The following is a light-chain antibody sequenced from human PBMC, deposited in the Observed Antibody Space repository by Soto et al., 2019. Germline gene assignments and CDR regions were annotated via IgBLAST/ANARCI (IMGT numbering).Light chain of an antibody. CDR2: DAS. J-gene: IGKJ1*01. CDR1: QSVGSS. CDR3: QQRSNWPRT. V-gene: IGKV3-11*01. Sequence: EIVLTQSPATLSLSPGERGSLSCRASQSVGSSLAWYQQKPGQAPRLLIYDASNRATGIPARFSGSGSWTDFTLTISSLEPEDFAVYYCQQRSNWPRTFGQGTKVEIK.